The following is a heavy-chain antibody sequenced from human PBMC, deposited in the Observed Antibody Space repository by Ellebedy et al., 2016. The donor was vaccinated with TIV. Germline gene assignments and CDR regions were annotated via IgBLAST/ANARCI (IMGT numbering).Heavy chain of an antibody. V-gene: IGHV4-39*01. CDR3: VRWFRELLYVRWFDT. D-gene: IGHD3-10*01. CDR2: IYYSGNT. J-gene: IGHJ5*02. CDR1: GGSISSSPYY. Sequence: SETLSLTCTVSGGSISSSPYYWGWVRQPPGKGLEWIGTIYYSGNTYYNPSLKSRVTISVDTSKNQFSLKLTSVTAADTAVYHCVRWFRELLYVRWFDTWGQGTLVTVSS.